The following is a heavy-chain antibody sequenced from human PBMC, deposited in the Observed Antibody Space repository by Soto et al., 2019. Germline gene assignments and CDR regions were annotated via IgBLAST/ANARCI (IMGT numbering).Heavy chain of an antibody. D-gene: IGHD3-10*01. CDR1: GFSLSTRGVA. J-gene: IGHJ5*02. CDR2: ISWDDDK. V-gene: IGHV2-5*02. CDR3: ARTYYYGQNWFDP. Sequence: QITLKKCGPTLVKPTQTLTLTCTFSGFSLSTRGVAVGWIRQPPGKALECLTLISWDDDKRYSPSLKSRLTITKDTSKNQVVLTMTNMDPVDTATYFSARTYYYGQNWFDPCGQGTLVTVSS.